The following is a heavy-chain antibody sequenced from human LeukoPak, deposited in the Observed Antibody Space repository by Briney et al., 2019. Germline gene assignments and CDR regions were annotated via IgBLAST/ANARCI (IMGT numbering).Heavy chain of an antibody. V-gene: IGHV4-39*01. D-gene: IGHD3-22*01. Sequence: SSETLSLTCTVSGGSISSSSYYWGWIRQPPGKGLEWIGSIYYSGSTYYSPSLKSRVTISVDTSKNQFSLKLSSVTAADTAVYYCARHDSSGYYLYWYFDLWGRGTLVTVSS. CDR2: IYYSGST. CDR1: GGSISSSSYY. CDR3: ARHDSSGYYLYWYFDL. J-gene: IGHJ2*01.